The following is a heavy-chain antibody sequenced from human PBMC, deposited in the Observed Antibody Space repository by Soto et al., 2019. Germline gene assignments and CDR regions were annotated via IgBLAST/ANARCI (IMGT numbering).Heavy chain of an antibody. J-gene: IGHJ5*02. D-gene: IGHD3-10*01. CDR1: GFTFSSYS. V-gene: IGHV3-48*01. CDR3: ARDRYYGSGSYYKGTNWFDP. CDR2: ISSSSSTI. Sequence: GGSLRLSCAASGFTFSSYSMNWVRQAPGKGLEWVSYISSSSSTIYYADSVKGRFTISRDNAKNSLYLQMNSLRAEDTAVYYCARDRYYGSGSYYKGTNWFDPWGQGTLVTVSS.